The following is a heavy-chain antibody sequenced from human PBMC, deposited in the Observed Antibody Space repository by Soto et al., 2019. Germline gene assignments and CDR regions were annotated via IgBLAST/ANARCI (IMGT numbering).Heavy chain of an antibody. CDR2: IYSSGTT. CDR1: GFTFSDHQ. J-gene: IGHJ4*02. D-gene: IGHD3-9*01. CDR3: ARAGSPFHSDSTGYWGFDY. Sequence: GGSLRLSCAASGFTFSDHQMNWVRQAPGRGLEWVSVIYSSGTTYYGDSVKGRFTISRDNSKNTLYLQMNSLRTEDTALYYCARAGSPFHSDSTGYWGFDYWGQGTLVTVSS. V-gene: IGHV3-53*01.